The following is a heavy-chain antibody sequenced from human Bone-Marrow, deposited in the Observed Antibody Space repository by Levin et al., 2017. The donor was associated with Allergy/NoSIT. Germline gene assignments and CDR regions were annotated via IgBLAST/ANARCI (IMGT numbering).Heavy chain of an antibody. J-gene: IGHJ6*03. V-gene: IGHV1-2*06. CDR3: ARDEKEIYYYNMDV. CDR2: ISPHTGGT. Sequence: RGESLKISCKASGYTFTGYYMHWVRQAPGQGLEWMGRISPHTGGTIYSQKFRGRVTMTRDTSISTAYMELSRLRSDDTAVYYCARDEKEIYYYNMDVWGKGTTVIVSS. CDR1: GYTFTGYY.